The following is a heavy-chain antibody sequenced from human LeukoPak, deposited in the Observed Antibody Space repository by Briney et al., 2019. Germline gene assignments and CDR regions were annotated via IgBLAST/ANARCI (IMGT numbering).Heavy chain of an antibody. V-gene: IGHV1-18*01. CDR2: ISAYNGNT. D-gene: IGHD4-17*01. CDR1: GYTFTSYG. Sequence: GASVKVSCKASGYTFTSYGISWVRQAPGQGLEWMGWISAYNGNTNYAQKLQGRVTMTTDTSTSTAYMELRSLRSDDTAVYYCAREDDYGDTDSWFDPWGQGTLVTVSS. J-gene: IGHJ5*02. CDR3: AREDDYGDTDSWFDP.